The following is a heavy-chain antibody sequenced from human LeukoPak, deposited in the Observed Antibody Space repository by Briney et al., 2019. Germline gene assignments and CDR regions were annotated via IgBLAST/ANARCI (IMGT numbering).Heavy chain of an antibody. CDR1: GFTVSSNY. CDR2: INNDGSSA. J-gene: IGHJ6*02. V-gene: IGHV3-74*01. CDR3: ARRGTGHGMDV. D-gene: IGHD1-1*01. Sequence: GGSLRLSCAASGFTVSSNYMSWVRQVPGKGLVWVSRINNDGSSASYVDSVKGRFTISRDNAKNTLFLQMNSLRAEDTAVYYCARRGTGHGMDVWGQGTTVIVSS.